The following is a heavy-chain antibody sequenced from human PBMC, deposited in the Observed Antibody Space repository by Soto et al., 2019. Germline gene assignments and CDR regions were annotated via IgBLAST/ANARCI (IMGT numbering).Heavy chain of an antibody. CDR3: ARLASGWQYYYFDF. V-gene: IGHV4-34*01. D-gene: IGHD6-19*01. Sequence: QVQLQQWGAGLLKPSETLSLTCAVYCGSFSPYFWSWIRQPPGKGREWIGEINHSGSTNYNPSLTRLATLSVDTSKNQVSLKLTSVTAADTAVYYCARLASGWQYYYFDFWGRGTPVTVSS. CDR1: CGSFSPYF. J-gene: IGHJ2*01. CDR2: INHSGST.